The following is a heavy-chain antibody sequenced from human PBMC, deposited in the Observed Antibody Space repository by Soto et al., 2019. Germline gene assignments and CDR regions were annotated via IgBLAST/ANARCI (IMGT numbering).Heavy chain of an antibody. J-gene: IGHJ5*02. V-gene: IGHV3-33*01. CDR3: ARENVVVPAASSMGWFDP. CDR1: VFTFSSYG. CDR2: IWYDGSNK. D-gene: IGHD2-2*01. Sequence: GGSLRLSCAASVFTFSSYGMHWFRQAPGKGLEWVAVIWYDGSNKYYADSVKGRFTISRDNSKNTLYLQMNSLRAEDTAVYYCARENVVVPAASSMGWFDPWGQGTLVTVSS.